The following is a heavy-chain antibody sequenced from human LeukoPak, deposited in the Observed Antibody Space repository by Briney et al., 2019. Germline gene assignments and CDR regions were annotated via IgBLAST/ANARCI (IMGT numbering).Heavy chain of an antibody. CDR2: INPSGGGT. CDR3: AREQLVGGVYFDY. CDR1: GYTFTSYY. V-gene: IGHV1-46*01. D-gene: IGHD6-6*01. J-gene: IGHJ4*02. Sequence: ASVKVSCKASGYTFTSYYMHWVRQAPGQGLEWMGIINPSGGGTSYAQKFQGRVTMTRDTSTSTVYMELSSLRSGDTAVYYCAREQLVGGVYFDYWGQGTLVTVSS.